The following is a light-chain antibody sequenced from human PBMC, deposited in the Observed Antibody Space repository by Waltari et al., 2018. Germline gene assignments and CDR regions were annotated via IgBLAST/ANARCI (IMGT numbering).Light chain of an antibody. CDR3: ASYTNSDSEV. CDR2: DVS. Sequence: QSALTQPASVSGSPGQSITISCTGTSGYVCGYNYVSWFQKHPGKVPKLIISDVSNRPAGVLGRCSGSKAGNTASLAISGLQAEEEASYYCASYTNSDSEVFGGGTKVTVL. V-gene: IGLV2-14*01. J-gene: IGLJ3*02. CDR1: SGYVCGYNY.